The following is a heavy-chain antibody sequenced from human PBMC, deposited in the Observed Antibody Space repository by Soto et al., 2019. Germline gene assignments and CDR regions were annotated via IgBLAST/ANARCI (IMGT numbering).Heavy chain of an antibody. CDR1: GGSVSSGAYY. Sequence: VQLQESGPGLVKHSETLSLTCTVSGGSVSSGAYYWSWIRQPPGKGLEWIGFIYYNGSTSFNPSLKIRVTISIDTSKNNFSLKLSSVTAADTAIYYCARWRDDYNDQNWFDPWGQGTLVTVSS. D-gene: IGHD4-4*01. V-gene: IGHV4-61*08. CDR3: ARWRDDYNDQNWFDP. J-gene: IGHJ5*02. CDR2: IYYNGST.